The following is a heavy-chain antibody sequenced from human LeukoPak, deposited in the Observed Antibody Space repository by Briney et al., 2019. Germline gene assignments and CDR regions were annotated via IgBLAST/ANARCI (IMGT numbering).Heavy chain of an antibody. CDR3: ARENYDSSGYFNWFDP. V-gene: IGHV3-74*01. Sequence: SGGSLRLSCAVSGSPFSRYWMHWVRQPPGRGLVWVSGINRDGSSTSCADPVRGRFTMSRDNAKNTLYLQTNSLRAEDTAVYYCARENYDSSGYFNWFDPWGQGTLVTVSS. D-gene: IGHD3-22*01. J-gene: IGHJ5*02. CDR1: GSPFSRYW. CDR2: INRDGSST.